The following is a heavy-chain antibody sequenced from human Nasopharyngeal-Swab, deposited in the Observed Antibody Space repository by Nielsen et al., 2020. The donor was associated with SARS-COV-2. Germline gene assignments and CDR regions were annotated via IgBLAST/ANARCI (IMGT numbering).Heavy chain of an antibody. CDR2: IYFSGST. D-gene: IGHD1-26*01. Sequence: GSLRLSCSVSGGSINNYYWSWIRQPAGKGLEWIGRIYFSGSTNYNPSLKSRVTMSVDMSKNQFSLKLSSVTAADTAVYYRAREEQSFDYWGQGTLVAVSS. V-gene: IGHV4-4*07. J-gene: IGHJ4*02. CDR1: GGSINNYY. CDR3: AREEQSFDY.